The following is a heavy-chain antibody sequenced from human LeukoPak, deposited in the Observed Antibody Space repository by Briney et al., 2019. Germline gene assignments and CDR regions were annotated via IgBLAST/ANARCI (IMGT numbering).Heavy chain of an antibody. CDR1: GFTFSSYA. D-gene: IGHD4-17*01. J-gene: IGHJ4*02. V-gene: IGHV3-30-3*01. Sequence: GGSLRLSCAASGFTFSSYAMHWVRQAPGKGLEWVAVISYDGSNKYYADSVKGRFTISRDNSKNTLYLQMNSLRAEDTAVYYCARDGPEGYGDYGGYFDYWGQGTLVTVSS. CDR3: ARDGPEGYGDYGGYFDY. CDR2: ISYDGSNK.